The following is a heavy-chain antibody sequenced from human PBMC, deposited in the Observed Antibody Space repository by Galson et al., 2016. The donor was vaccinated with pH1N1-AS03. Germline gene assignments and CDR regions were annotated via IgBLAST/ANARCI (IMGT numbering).Heavy chain of an antibody. Sequence: TLSLTCTVSGGSISSYFWSWIRQPAGKGLEWIGRFFPSGSTYYNPSPKSRVTMSVDTSRNQFSLKLSSVTAADTAVYYCARESTTMARYFDYWGQGTLVTVSS. D-gene: IGHD4/OR15-4a*01. J-gene: IGHJ4*02. CDR1: GGSISSYF. CDR2: FFPSGST. V-gene: IGHV4-4*07. CDR3: ARESTTMARYFDY.